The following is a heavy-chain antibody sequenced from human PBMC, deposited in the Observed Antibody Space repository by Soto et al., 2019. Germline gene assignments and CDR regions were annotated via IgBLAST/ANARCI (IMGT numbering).Heavy chain of an antibody. D-gene: IGHD3-22*01. J-gene: IGHJ6*02. CDR2: ISAYNGNT. CDR3: ARDYYDSSGYYYSYYYGMDV. V-gene: IGHV1-18*01. Sequence: ASVKVSCKASGYTFTSYGISWVRQAPGQGLEWMGWISAYNGNTNYAQKLQGRVTMTTDTSTSTAYMELRSLRSDNTAVYYCARDYYDSSGYYYSYYYGMDVWGQGTTVTVSS. CDR1: GYTFTSYG.